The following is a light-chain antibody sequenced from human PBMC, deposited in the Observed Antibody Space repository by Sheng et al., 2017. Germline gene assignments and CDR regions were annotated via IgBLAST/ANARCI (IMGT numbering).Light chain of an antibody. CDR1: QGISNS. V-gene: IGKV1-27*01. J-gene: IGKJ3*01. CDR3: QQRSPFT. CDR2: SAS. Sequence: DIQMTQSPSSLSASVGDRVTITCRASQGISNSLAWYQQKPGKVPKLLIYSASTLQSGVPSRISGSGSGTDFTLTISSLEPEDFAVYYCQQRSPFTFGPGTKVDIK.